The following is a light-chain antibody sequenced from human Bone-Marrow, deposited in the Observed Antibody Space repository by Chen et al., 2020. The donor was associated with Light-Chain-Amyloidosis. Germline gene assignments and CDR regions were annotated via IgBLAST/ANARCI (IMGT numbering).Light chain of an antibody. J-gene: IGLJ3*02. CDR3: QTWGTGIQV. V-gene: IGLV4-69*01. Sequence: QLVLTQSPSASASLGASVKLTCTLSSGHSNYAVALHQQQPEKGPRYLMKLNSDGSHNKGDGSPDRFSGSSSGAGRYLTISSLQSEDEADYFCQTWGTGIQVFGGGTKLTVL. CDR1: SGHSNYA. CDR2: LNSDGSH.